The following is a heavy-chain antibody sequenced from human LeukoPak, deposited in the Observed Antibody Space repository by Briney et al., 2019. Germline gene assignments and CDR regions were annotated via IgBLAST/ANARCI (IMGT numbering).Heavy chain of an antibody. D-gene: IGHD5-12*01. CDR1: GGSFSGYY. J-gene: IGHJ4*02. Sequence: PSETLSLTCAVYGGSFSGYYWSWIRQPPGKGLEWIGYIYYSGSTNYNPSLKSRVTISVDTSKNQFSLKPSSVTAADTAVYYCASNSGYDYYYFDYWGQGTLVTVSS. CDR3: ASNSGYDYYYFDY. CDR2: IYYSGST. V-gene: IGHV4-59*08.